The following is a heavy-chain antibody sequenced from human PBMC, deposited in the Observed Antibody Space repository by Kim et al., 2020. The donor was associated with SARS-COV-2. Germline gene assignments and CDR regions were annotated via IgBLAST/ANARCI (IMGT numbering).Heavy chain of an antibody. J-gene: IGHJ1*01. D-gene: IGHD2-21*02. CDR2: ISSNGGST. CDR1: GFTFSSYA. Sequence: GGSLRLSCSASGFTFSSYAMHWVRQAPGKGLEYVSAISSNGGSTYYADSVKGRFTISRDNSKNTLYLQMSSLRAEDTAVYYCVKEPVVVVTAITPPAEYFQHWGQGTLVTVSS. V-gene: IGHV3-64D*09. CDR3: VKEPVVVVTAITPPAEYFQH.